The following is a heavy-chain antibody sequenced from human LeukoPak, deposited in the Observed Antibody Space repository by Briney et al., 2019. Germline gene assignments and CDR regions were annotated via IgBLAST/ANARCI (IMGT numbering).Heavy chain of an antibody. V-gene: IGHV1-2*02. Sequence: ASVKVSCKASGYXFTGYYMHWVRQAPGQGLEWMGWINPNSGGTNYAQKFQGRVTMTRDTSISTAYMELSRLRSDDTAVYYCARDPPGIAAANGGGWFDPWGQGTLVTVSS. D-gene: IGHD6-13*01. CDR3: ARDPPGIAAANGGGWFDP. J-gene: IGHJ5*02. CDR2: INPNSGGT. CDR1: GYXFTGYY.